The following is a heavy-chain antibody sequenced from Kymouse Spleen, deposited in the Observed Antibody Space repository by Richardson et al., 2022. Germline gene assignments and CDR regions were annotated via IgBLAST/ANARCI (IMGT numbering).Heavy chain of an antibody. CDR2: IYYSGST. Sequence: QVQLQESGPGLVKPSETLSLTCTVSGGSISSYYWSWIRQPPGKGLEWIGYIYYSGSTNYNPSLKSRVTISVDTSKNQFSLKLSSVTAADTAVYYCAREGNYGWFDPWGQGTLVTVSS. CDR3: AREGNYGWFDP. CDR1: GGSISSYY. D-gene: IGHD4-11,IGHD4-11*01. V-gene: IGHV4-59*01. J-gene: IGHJ5*02.